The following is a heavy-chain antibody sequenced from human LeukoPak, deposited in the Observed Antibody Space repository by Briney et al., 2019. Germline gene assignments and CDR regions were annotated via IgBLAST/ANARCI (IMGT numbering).Heavy chain of an antibody. CDR2: INHSGST. V-gene: IGHV4-34*01. CDR1: GGSFSGYY. CDR3: ARGVVAAAGPYYFDY. D-gene: IGHD6-13*01. J-gene: IGHJ4*02. Sequence: SETLSLTXAVYGGSFSGYYWSWIRQPPGKGLEWIGEINHSGSTNYNPSLKSRVTISVDTSKNQFSLKLSSVTAADTAVYYCARGVVAAAGPYYFDYWGQGTLVTVSS.